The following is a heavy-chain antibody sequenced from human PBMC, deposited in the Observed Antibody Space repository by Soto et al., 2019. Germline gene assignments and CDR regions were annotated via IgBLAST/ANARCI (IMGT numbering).Heavy chain of an antibody. V-gene: IGHV3-30*18. CDR2: ISYDGSNK. CDR1: GFTFSSYG. D-gene: IGHD6-6*01. Sequence: GGSLRLSCAASGFTFSSYGMHWVRQAPGKGLEWVAVISYDGSNKYYADSVKGRFTISRDNSKNTLYLQMNSLRDEDTAVYNCAKNKSSSSIWRPNLDDGGQEPL. CDR3: AKNKSSSSIWRPNLDD. J-gene: IGHJ4*02.